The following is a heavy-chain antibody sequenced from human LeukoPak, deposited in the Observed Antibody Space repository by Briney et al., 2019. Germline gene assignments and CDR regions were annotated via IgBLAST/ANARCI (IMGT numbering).Heavy chain of an antibody. CDR3: AKEQENSWGFDHYYYMDV. V-gene: IGHV3-30*18. CDR2: IWYGGSNK. D-gene: IGHD6-13*01. Sequence: PGRSLRLSCAASGFTFSSYGMHWVRQAPGKGLEWVAVIWYGGSNKYYADSVKGRFTISRDNSKNTLYLQMNSLRAEDTAVYYCAKEQENSWGFDHYYYMDVWGKGTTVTVSS. J-gene: IGHJ6*03. CDR1: GFTFSSYG.